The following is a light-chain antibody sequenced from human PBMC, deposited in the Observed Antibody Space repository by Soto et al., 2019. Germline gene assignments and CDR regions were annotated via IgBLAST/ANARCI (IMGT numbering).Light chain of an antibody. CDR2: AAS. CDR3: QQSYTTRPT. CDR1: QSNSSY. Sequence: DIQMTQSPSSLSASVGDRVTITCRASQSNSSYLNWYQQKPGKAPKLLIYAASSLQSGVPSRFSGSGSGTDFTLTISSLQPEDFAAYYCQQSYTTRPTFGGGTKVDIK. V-gene: IGKV1-39*01. J-gene: IGKJ4*01.